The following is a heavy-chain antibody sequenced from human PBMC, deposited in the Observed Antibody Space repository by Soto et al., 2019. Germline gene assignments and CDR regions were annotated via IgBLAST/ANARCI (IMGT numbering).Heavy chain of an antibody. D-gene: IGHD1-26*01. CDR1: GYTFTSYD. CDR2: MNPNSGNT. J-gene: IGHJ4*02. CDR3: AREKVGANDY. V-gene: IGHV1-8*01. Sequence: QVQLVQSGAEVKKPGASVKVSCKASGYTFTSYDINWVRQATGQGLEWMGWMNPNSGNTGYAQKFQGRVTMTRNTXXXTAXXXXXXXXXEDTAVYYCAREKVGANDYWGQGTLVTVSS.